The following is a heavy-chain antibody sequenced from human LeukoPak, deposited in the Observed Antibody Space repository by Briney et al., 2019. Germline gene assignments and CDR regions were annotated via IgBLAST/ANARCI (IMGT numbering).Heavy chain of an antibody. V-gene: IGHV1-8*02. CDR2: MNPNSGNT. Sequence: ASVKVSCKASGYTFTGYYMQWVRQAPGQRLEWMGWMNPNSGNTGYAQKFQGRDTMTRNNTISTAYMDLGSLRSERTPLYYFALGELHYFDYWGQGTLVTVSS. J-gene: IGHJ4*02. CDR3: ALGELHYFDY. CDR1: GYTFTGYY. D-gene: IGHD1-26*01.